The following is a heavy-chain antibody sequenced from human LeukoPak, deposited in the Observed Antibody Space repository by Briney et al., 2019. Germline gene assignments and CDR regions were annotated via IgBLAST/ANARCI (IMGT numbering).Heavy chain of an antibody. D-gene: IGHD5-24*01. CDR3: ARGNPIEWLSDI. CDR1: GGTFSSYA. Sequence: SVKVSCKASGGTFSSYAISWVRQAPGQGLEWMGGIIPIFGTANYAQKFQGRVTITADESTSTAYMELSSLRSEDTAVYYRARGNPIEWLSDIWGQGTMVTVSS. J-gene: IGHJ3*02. CDR2: IIPIFGTA. V-gene: IGHV1-69*13.